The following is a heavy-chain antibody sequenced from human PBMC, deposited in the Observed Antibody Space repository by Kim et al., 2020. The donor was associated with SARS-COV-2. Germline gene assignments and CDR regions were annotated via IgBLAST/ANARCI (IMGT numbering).Heavy chain of an antibody. Sequence: GGSLRLSCVASGFMFSGYWMSWVRQAPGKGLEWVASTTEDGSVKYYVDSVKGRFTISRDNASNTLYLQMNSLRADDTAVKYCARDAGFCSGGACYTAHDFWGRGTLGNVTS. CDR1: GFMFSGYW. V-gene: IGHV3-7*03. CDR3: ARDAGFCSGGACYTAHDF. J-gene: IGHJ4*02. D-gene: IGHD2-15*01. CDR2: TTEDGSVK.